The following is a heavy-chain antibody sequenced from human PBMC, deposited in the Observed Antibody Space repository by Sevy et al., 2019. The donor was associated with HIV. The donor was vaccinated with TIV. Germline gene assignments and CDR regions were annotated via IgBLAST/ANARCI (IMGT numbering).Heavy chain of an antibody. V-gene: IGHV3-30-3*01. Sequence: GGSLRLSCEASGFTFTRYAFHWVRQAPGNGLEWVAVVSKEGTNKYYADSVKGRFTISRDNSRNTLYLQMQSLRADDTAVYFCARDPHSVPHWGSFDSSGQGTLVTVSS. CDR1: GFTFTRYA. J-gene: IGHJ4*02. CDR2: VSKEGTNK. CDR3: ARDPHSVPHWGSFDS. D-gene: IGHD3-16*01.